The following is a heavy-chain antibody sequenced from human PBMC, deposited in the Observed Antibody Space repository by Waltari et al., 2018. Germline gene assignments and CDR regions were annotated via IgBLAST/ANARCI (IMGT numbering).Heavy chain of an antibody. CDR3: ASHVSESGQRGFDN. V-gene: IGHV4-4*02. D-gene: IGHD3-3*01. CDR2: IHPGGTT. J-gene: IGHJ4*02. CDR1: GGFLSSNW. Sequence: VHLEESGPGLVETSGTLSLTCTVSGGFLSSNWWSWVRQPPTKGLEWIGEIHPGGTTYYNTSLQSRVTISMDNSRNQFSLRLYSVAAADTATYYCASHVSESGQRGFDNWGQGILVTVSS.